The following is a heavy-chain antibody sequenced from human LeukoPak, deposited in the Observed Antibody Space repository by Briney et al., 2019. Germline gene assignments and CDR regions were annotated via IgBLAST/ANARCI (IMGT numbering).Heavy chain of an antibody. CDR2: IIPIFGTA. J-gene: IGHJ4*02. CDR3: ARGSLRYCNGGSCHYFDY. D-gene: IGHD2-15*01. CDR1: GGTFSSYA. Sequence: SVKVSCKASGGTFSSYAISWVRQAPGQGLGWMGGIIPIFGTANYAQKFQGRVTITADESTSTAYMELSSLRSEDTAVYYCARGSLRYCNGGSCHYFDYWGQGTLVTVSS. V-gene: IGHV1-69*13.